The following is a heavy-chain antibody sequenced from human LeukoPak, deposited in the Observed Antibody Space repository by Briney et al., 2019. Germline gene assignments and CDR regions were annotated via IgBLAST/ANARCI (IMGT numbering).Heavy chain of an antibody. Sequence: PSETLSLTCTVSGGSISTYYWSWIRQPPGKGLEWIGYVHYSGSTNYNPSLKSRVTMSVDTSKNQFSLRLSSVTAADTAVYYCARAGSGIAADIDYWGQGTLVTVSS. CDR1: GGSISTYY. D-gene: IGHD6-13*01. CDR3: ARAGSGIAADIDY. CDR2: VHYSGST. J-gene: IGHJ4*02. V-gene: IGHV4-59*01.